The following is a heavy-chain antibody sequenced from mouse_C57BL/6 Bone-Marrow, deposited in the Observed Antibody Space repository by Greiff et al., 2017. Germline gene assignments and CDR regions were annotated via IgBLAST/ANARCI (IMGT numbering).Heavy chain of an antibody. V-gene: IGHV5-6*01. D-gene: IGHD1-1*01. Sequence: EVQGVESGGDLVKPGGSLKLSCAASGFTFSSYGMSWVRQTPDKRLEWVATISSGGSYTYYPDSVKGRFTISRDNAKNTLYMQRSSLKSEDTAMYYCARRGNYYGSRGWYFDVWGTGTTVTVSS. CDR1: GFTFSSYG. CDR2: ISSGGSYT. J-gene: IGHJ1*03. CDR3: ARRGNYYGSRGWYFDV.